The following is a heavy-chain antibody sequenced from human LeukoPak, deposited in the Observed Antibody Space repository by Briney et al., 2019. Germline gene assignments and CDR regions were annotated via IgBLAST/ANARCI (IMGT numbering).Heavy chain of an antibody. J-gene: IGHJ3*02. CDR1: GGSISSYY. CDR2: IYYSGST. V-gene: IGHV4-59*01. D-gene: IGHD6-19*01. Sequence: PSETLSLTGTVSGGSISSYYWSWIRQPPGKGLEWVGYIYYSGSTNYNPSLKRRVTISVDTSKNQFSLKLSSVTAADTAVYYCASLYSSGWDDAFDIWGQGTMVTVSS. CDR3: ASLYSSGWDDAFDI.